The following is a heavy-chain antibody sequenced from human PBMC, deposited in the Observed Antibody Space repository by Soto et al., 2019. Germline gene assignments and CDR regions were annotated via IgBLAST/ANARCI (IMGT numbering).Heavy chain of an antibody. CDR1: GGTFSSYA. CDR2: IIPIFGTA. CDR3: ATLYGPMGGWFDP. V-gene: IGHV1-69*13. Sequence: SVKVSCKASGGTFSSYAISWVRQAPGQGLEWMGGIIPIFGTANYAQKFQGRVTITADESTSTAYMELSSLRSEDTAVYYCATLYGPMGGWFDPWGQGTLVTVPQ. D-gene: IGHD3-10*01. J-gene: IGHJ5*02.